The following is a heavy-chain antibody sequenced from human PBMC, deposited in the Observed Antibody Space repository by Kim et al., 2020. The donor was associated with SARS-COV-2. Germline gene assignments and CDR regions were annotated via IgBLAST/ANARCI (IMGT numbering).Heavy chain of an antibody. J-gene: IGHJ4*02. Sequence: GGSLRLSSAASGFTFSSYSMNWVRQAPGKGLEWLSIISYHSASIYYADSVKGRFTISRDNSKNTLYLQMNSLRTEDTAAYYCAKGVTDITRKFHYWGQGTLVTVSS. CDR2: ISYHSASI. V-gene: IGHV3-23*01. CDR1: GFTFSSYS. D-gene: IGHD2-15*01. CDR3: AKGVTDITRKFHY.